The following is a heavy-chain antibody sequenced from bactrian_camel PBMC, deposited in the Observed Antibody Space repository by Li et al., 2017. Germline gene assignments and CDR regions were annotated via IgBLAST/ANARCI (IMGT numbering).Heavy chain of an antibody. CDR2: INSIGGST. V-gene: IGHV3S40*01. CDR1: GFDFSSYG. J-gene: IGHJ6*01. D-gene: IGHD1*01. Sequence: VQLVESGGALVQPGGSLRLSCGASGFDFSSYGMSWVRQAPGKGLEWVSAINSIGGSTFYADSVKGRFTISRDNTKNMVYLRLNSLKNEDMAMYYCTKDLHERDRRGLIGYWGQGTQVTVS. CDR3: TKDLHERDRRGLIGY.